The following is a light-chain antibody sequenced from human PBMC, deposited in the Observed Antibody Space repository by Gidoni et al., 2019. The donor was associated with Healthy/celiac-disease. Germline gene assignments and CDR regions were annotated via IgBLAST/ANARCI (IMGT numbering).Light chain of an antibody. J-gene: IGLJ3*02. CDR2: QDS. V-gene: IGLV3-1*01. Sequence: SYDLTQPPSVSVSPGQTASITCPGDKLGDKYACWYQQKPGQSPVLVIFQDSKRPSGIPERFSGSNSGTTATLTISGTQAMDEADYYCQAWDSLVFGGGTKLTVL. CDR3: QAWDSLV. CDR1: KLGDKY.